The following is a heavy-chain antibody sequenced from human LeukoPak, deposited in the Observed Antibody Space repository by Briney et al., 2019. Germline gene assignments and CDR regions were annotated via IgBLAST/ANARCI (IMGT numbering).Heavy chain of an antibody. Sequence: GSLRLSCAASGFTFSSYGMSWVRQAPGKGLEWVSAISGSGGSTYYADPVKGRFTISRDNSKNTLYLQMNSLRAEDTAVYYCAKERPNYVILTGYYRGWFDPWGQGTLVTVSS. CDR1: GFTFSSYG. D-gene: IGHD3-9*01. V-gene: IGHV3-23*01. CDR3: AKERPNYVILTGYYRGWFDP. J-gene: IGHJ5*02. CDR2: ISGSGGST.